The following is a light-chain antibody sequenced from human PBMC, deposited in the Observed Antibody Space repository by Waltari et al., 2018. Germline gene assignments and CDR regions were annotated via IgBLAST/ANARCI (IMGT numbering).Light chain of an antibody. CDR2: RNN. J-gene: IGLJ2*01. CDR1: SSNIGSNY. V-gene: IGLV1-47*01. CDR3: AAWDDSLSGLVV. Sequence: QSVLTQPPSASGTPGQRVTISCSGSSSNIGSNYVYWYQQLPGTAPKLLIYRNNQRPSGVPDRFAGYKSGTSASLAISGLRSEEEADYYCAAWDDSLSGLVVFGGGTKLTVL.